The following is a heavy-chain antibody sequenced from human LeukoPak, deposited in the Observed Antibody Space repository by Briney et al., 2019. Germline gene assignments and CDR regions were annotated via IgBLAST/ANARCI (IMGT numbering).Heavy chain of an antibody. CDR3: ARLPGGSVFREGDWFDP. J-gene: IGHJ5*02. CDR2: IKQDGSEK. CDR1: GFTFSSYW. V-gene: IGHV3-7*01. Sequence: PGGSLRLSCAASGFTFSSYWMSWVRQAPGKGLEWVANIKQDGSEKYYVDSVKGRFTTSRDNAKNSLYLQMNSLRAEDTAVYYCARLPGGSVFREGDWFDPWGQGTLVTVSS. D-gene: IGHD3-16*01.